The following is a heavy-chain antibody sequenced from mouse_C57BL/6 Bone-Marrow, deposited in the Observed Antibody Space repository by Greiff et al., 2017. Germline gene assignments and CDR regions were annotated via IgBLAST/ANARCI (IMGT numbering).Heavy chain of an antibody. Sequence: VQVVESGPGLVQPSQSLSITCTVSGFSFTSYGVHWVRQPPGKGLEWLGVIWSGGSTDYNAAFISRLSISKDNSKSQVFFKMNSLQADDTARYYCASTVVATDWYFDVWGTGTTVTVAS. V-gene: IGHV2-4*01. CDR3: ASTVVATDWYFDV. CDR2: IWSGGST. D-gene: IGHD1-1*01. CDR1: GFSFTSYG. J-gene: IGHJ1*03.